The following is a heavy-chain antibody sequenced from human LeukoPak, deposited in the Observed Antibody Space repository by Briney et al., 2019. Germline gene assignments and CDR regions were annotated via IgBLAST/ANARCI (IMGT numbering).Heavy chain of an antibody. Sequence: SETLSLTCTVSGGSISSYYWSWIRQPAGKGLEWIGRIYTSGSTNYNPSLKSRVTMSVDTSKNQFSLKLSSVTAADTAVYYCARSVATIGADWFDPWGQGTLVTVSS. CDR1: GGSISSYY. V-gene: IGHV4-4*07. CDR2: IYTSGST. J-gene: IGHJ5*02. D-gene: IGHD5-12*01. CDR3: ARSVATIGADWFDP.